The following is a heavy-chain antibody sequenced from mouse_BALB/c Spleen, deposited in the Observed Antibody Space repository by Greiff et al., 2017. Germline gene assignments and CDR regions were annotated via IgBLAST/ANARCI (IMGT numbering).Heavy chain of an antibody. Sequence: VKLVESGPGLVAPSQSLSITCTVSGFSLTSYGVSWVRQPPGKGLEWLGVIWGDGSTNYHSALISRLSISKDNSKSQVFFKMNSLQADDTAIYYCAKKDGNYGYFDVWGAGTTVTVSS. V-gene: IGHV2-3*01. CDR2: IWGDGST. CDR3: AKKDGNYGYFDV. J-gene: IGHJ1*01. D-gene: IGHD2-1*01. CDR1: GFSLTSYG.